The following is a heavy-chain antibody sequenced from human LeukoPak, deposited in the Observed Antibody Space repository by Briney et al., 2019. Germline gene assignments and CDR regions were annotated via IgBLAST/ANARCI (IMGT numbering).Heavy chain of an antibody. CDR1: GFTFSSYA. D-gene: IGHD3-16*02. J-gene: IGHJ6*02. Sequence: GRSLRLSCAASGFTFSSYAMHWVRQAPGKGLEWVAVISYDGSNKYYADSVKGRFTISRDNSKNTLYLQMNSLRAEDTAVYYCAKDKPRGYLTVYYYYGMDVWGQGTTVTVSS. V-gene: IGHV3-30-3*01. CDR3: AKDKPRGYLTVYYYYGMDV. CDR2: ISYDGSNK.